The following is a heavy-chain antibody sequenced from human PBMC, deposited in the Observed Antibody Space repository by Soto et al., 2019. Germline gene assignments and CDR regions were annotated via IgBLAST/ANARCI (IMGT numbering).Heavy chain of an antibody. CDR3: ARDWGGGSYAY. CDR1: GFTFSDYY. J-gene: IGHJ4*02. CDR2: ISRSGSTI. V-gene: IGHV3-11*01. Sequence: QVQLVESGGGLVNPGGSLRLSCAASGFTFSDYYMSWIRQAPGQGLEWVSYISRSGSTIYYADSVKGRFTSSTDNAKNTLYLQMNGLRDEDTAVYYCARDWGGGSYAYWGQGTLVTVSS. D-gene: IGHD1-26*01.